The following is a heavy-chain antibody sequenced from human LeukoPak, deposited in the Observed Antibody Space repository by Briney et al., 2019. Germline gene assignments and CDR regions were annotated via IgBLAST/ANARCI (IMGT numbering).Heavy chain of an antibody. J-gene: IGHJ4*02. CDR2: IIPIFGIA. D-gene: IGHD3-22*01. Sequence: ASVKVSCKASGGTFSNYAIRWVRQAPGQGLEWMGSIIPIFGIANYAQKFQGRVTITADKSTTTAYMDLSSLRSEDTAVYYCARMPYYYDSSGYSTTPYFDYWGQGTLVTVSS. V-gene: IGHV1-69*04. CDR3: ARMPYYYDSSGYSTTPYFDY. CDR1: GGTFSNYA.